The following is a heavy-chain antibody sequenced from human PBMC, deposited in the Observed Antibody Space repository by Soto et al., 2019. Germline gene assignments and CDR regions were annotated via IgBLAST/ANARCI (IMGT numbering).Heavy chain of an antibody. Sequence: GASVKVSFKASGYTFTHYYMHWVRQAPGQVVEWMGIINPRGGSPTYAQKFQGRVTMTRDTSTSTVYMELSSLRSEDTAVYYCARALRQYLGEFDPWGQGTLVTVSS. CDR2: INPRGGSP. J-gene: IGHJ5*02. D-gene: IGHD3-16*01. CDR1: GYTFTHYY. CDR3: ARALRQYLGEFDP. V-gene: IGHV1-46*01.